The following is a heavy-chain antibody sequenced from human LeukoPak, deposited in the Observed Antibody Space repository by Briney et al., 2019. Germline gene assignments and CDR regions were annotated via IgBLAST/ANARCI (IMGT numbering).Heavy chain of an antibody. CDR1: GFTFNSYG. Sequence: PGGSLRLSCAASGFTFNSYGIHWVRQAPGKGLEWVAFIWYDGSNKCYADSVKGRFTISRDNSKNTLYLQMNSLRAEDTAAYYCARARTTRGFDYWGQGTLVTVSS. V-gene: IGHV3-33*01. CDR3: ARARTTRGFDY. J-gene: IGHJ4*02. D-gene: IGHD4-17*01. CDR2: IWYDGSNK.